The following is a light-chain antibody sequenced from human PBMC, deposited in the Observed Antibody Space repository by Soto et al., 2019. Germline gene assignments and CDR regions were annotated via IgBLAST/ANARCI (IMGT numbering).Light chain of an antibody. Sequence: VLTQPPLSLAVPVGQPASMSCKSNQSVVYSDGNTYLNWFLQRPGQSPRRLIYQVSNRDSGVPARFSGSGSGTDFTLKISRVEAEDVGDYYCMQGSKWPYTFGQGTRLEIK. J-gene: IGKJ5*01. V-gene: IGKV2-30*01. CDR3: MQGSKWPYT. CDR2: QVS. CDR1: QSVVYSDGNTY.